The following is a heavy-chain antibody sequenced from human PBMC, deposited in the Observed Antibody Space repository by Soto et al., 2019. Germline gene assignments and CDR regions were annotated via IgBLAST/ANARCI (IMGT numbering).Heavy chain of an antibody. CDR3: ARLKTATGLLALHV. J-gene: IGHJ3*01. D-gene: IGHD3-10*01. Sequence: GGSLRLSCAASGFTVSDDYMIWVRQTPGRGLEWVSVIYAHGTIYDADSAKGRFTISRDSSTNTLYLQMNNLRVEDTAVYYCARLKTATGLLALHVWGQGTTVTVSS. CDR1: GFTVSDDY. CDR2: IYAHGTI. V-gene: IGHV3-66*04.